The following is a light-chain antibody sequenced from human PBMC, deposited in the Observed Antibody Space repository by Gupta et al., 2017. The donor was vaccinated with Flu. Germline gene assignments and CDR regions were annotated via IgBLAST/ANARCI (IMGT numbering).Light chain of an antibody. J-gene: IGLJ3*02. CDR3: SSYTSSSTQV. V-gene: IGLV2-14*01. CDR1: SSDVDGHNY. CDR2: EVS. Sequence: QSALTQPASVSGSPGQSISISCTGTSSDVDGHNYVSWFQQHPGKAPKLMIYEVSDRPSGVSNRFSGSKSGNTASLTISGLQAEDEADYYCSSYTSSSTQVFGGGTKLTVL.